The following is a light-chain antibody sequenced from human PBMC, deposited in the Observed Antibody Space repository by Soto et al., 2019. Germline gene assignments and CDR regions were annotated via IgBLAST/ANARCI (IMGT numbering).Light chain of an antibody. V-gene: IGLV2-8*01. CDR2: EVS. CDR3: SSYAGSNNLGV. CDR1: SSDVGGYNY. Sequence: QSALTQPPSASGSPGQSVTISCTGTSSDVGGYNYVSWYQQHPGKAPKLMIYEVSKRPSGVPDRFSGSKSCNTASLPVSGLQAEDEADYYCSSYAGSNNLGVFGGGTKVTVL. J-gene: IGLJ3*02.